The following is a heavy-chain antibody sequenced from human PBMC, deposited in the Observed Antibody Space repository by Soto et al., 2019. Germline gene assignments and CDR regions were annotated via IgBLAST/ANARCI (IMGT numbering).Heavy chain of an antibody. CDR3: AKLVRDDVRRSDLDH. CDR2: INHSGNT. J-gene: IGHJ4*02. V-gene: IGHV4-34*01. Sequence: SETLSLTCAVYGASLSDNYCNWLRQPPGKGLEWIGEINHSGNTNYNPSLRSRVTISGDTSRNQFSLNLRSVTAADSGVYYCAKLVRDDVRRSDLDHWGQGTLVTVSS. CDR1: GASLSDNY. D-gene: IGHD3-10*02.